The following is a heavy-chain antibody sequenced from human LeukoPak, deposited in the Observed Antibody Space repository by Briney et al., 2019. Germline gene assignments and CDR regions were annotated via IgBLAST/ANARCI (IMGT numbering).Heavy chain of an antibody. CDR2: ISYDGSNK. CDR3: AKDLEGGSGRDPRYYYYYGMDV. Sequence: GRFLRLSCAASGFTFSSYGMHWVRQAPGKGLEWVAVISYDGSNKYYADSVKGRFTISRDNSKNTLYLQMNSLRAEDTAVYYCAKDLEGGSGRDPRYYYYYGMDVWGQGTTVTVSS. V-gene: IGHV3-30*18. CDR1: GFTFSSYG. J-gene: IGHJ6*02. D-gene: IGHD3-10*01.